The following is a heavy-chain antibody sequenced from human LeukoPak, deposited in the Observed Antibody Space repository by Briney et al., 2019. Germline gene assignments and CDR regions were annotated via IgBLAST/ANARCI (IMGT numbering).Heavy chain of an antibody. CDR3: TTDTTSRYYDILTGYYILDWFDP. CDR1: GFTLSNAW. Sequence: PGGTLRLSCAASGFTLSNAWMSWVRQAPGKGLEWVSRIRSKADNTYSNYAAPVKRHFTISKDDSKNTLSLQMNSLKAADTAVYYCTTDTTSRYYDILTGYYILDWFDPWGQGTLVTVPS. V-gene: IGHV3-15*01. CDR2: IRSKADNTYS. D-gene: IGHD3-9*01. J-gene: IGHJ5*02.